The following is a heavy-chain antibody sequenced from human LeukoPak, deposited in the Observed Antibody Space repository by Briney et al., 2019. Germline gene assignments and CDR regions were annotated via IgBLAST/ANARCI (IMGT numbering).Heavy chain of an antibody. Sequence: ASVTVSCKASGYTFTDFDINWVRQAPGRGLEWMGWMNPNSGNTVYAQKFQDRVTMTRDTTINTARMELTSLTSEDTAVYYCARALDRSYYYVYLSWGQGTVISVSS. CDR2: MNPNSGNT. J-gene: IGHJ4*02. CDR1: GYTFTDFD. D-gene: IGHD3-16*01. CDR3: ARALDRSYYYVYLS. V-gene: IGHV1-8*01.